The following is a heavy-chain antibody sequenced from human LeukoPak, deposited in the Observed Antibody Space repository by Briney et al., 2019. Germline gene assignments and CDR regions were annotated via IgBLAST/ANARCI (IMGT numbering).Heavy chain of an antibody. D-gene: IGHD2/OR15-2a*01. CDR3: ATEYCTDKGNFDL. CDR2: VNEAGSEK. V-gene: IGHV3-7*02. Sequence: GGSLRLSCVVSGISFSSHGMHWVRQAPGQGLEWVANVNEAGSEKNYVDSVKGRFTISRDNIRNLLYLQMNYLIVEDTAVYYCATEYCTDKGNFDLWGRGALVTVSS. J-gene: IGHJ2*01. CDR1: GISFSSHG.